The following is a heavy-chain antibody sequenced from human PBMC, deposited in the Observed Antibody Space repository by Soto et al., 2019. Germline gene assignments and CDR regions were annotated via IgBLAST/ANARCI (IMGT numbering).Heavy chain of an antibody. Sequence: PEKLNTNRAVPGGSVRCLNWWSCVRQPPGKGLEWIGEIYHSGSTNYNPSLKSRVTISVDKSKNQFCLKLSSVTAADTAVYYCARVRSGSYYYGMDVWGQGTTVT. J-gene: IGHJ6*02. V-gene: IGHV4-4*03. D-gene: IGHD3-10*01. CDR2: IYHSGST. CDR3: ARVRSGSYYYGMDV. CDR1: GGSVRCLNW.